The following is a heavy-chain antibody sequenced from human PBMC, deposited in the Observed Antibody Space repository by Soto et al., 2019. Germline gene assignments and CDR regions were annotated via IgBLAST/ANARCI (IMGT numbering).Heavy chain of an antibody. CDR2: INWNGGST. CDR1: GFTFDDYG. Sequence: PGGSLRLSCAASGFTFDDYGMSWVRQAPGKGLEWVSGINWNGGSTGYADSVKGRFTISRDNSKNTLYLQMNSLRAEDTAVYYCARDRVESGYPEYFQHWGQGTLVTVSS. CDR3: ARDRVESGYPEYFQH. V-gene: IGHV3-20*04. D-gene: IGHD3-22*01. J-gene: IGHJ1*01.